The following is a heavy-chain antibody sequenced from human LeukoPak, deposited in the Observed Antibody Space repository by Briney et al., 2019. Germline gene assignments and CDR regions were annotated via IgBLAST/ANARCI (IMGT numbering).Heavy chain of an antibody. J-gene: IGHJ4*02. CDR2: ISYDGSNK. V-gene: IGHV3-30*18. D-gene: IGHD3-10*01. CDR1: GFTFSSYG. CDR3: AKDSGSYYTYFDY. Sequence: GRSLRLSCAASGFTFSSYGMHWVRQAPGKGLEWVAVISYDGSNKYYADSVKGRLTISRDNSKNTLYLQMNSLRAEDTAVYYCAKDSGSYYTYFDYWGQGTLVTVSS.